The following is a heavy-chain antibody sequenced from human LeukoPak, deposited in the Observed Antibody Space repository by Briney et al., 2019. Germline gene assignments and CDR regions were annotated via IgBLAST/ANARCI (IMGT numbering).Heavy chain of an antibody. J-gene: IGHJ5*02. CDR2: IYYSGST. V-gene: IGHV4-39*01. CDR3: ARHSAKYVLRYFDWLLNWFDP. D-gene: IGHD3-9*01. CDR1: GGSISSSSYY. Sequence: SQTLSLTCTVSGGSISSSSYYWGWIRQPPGKGLEWIGSIYYSGSTYYNPSLKSRVTISVDTSKNQFSLKLSSVTAADTAVYYCARHSAKYVLRYFDWLLNWFDPWGQGTLVTVSS.